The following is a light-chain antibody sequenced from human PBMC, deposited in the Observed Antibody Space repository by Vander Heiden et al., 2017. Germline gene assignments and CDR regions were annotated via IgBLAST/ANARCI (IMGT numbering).Light chain of an antibody. CDR3: QQYKALLT. V-gene: IGKV1-33*01. CDR2: DTF. Sequence: DIQMTQSPSSLSASVGDRVTLTCQASQDITKYLNWYQQKSGKAPKLLIYDTFNLETGVPSRFSGSGSGTDFSFTISSLQPEDTATYYCQQYKALLTFGQGTKLEIK. J-gene: IGKJ2*01. CDR1: QDITKY.